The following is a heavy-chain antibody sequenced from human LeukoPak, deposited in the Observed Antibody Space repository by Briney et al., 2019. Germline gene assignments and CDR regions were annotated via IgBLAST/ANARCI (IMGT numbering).Heavy chain of an antibody. J-gene: IGHJ4*02. CDR3: ARAVSGQLLSHDY. CDR1: GGSISSYY. D-gene: IGHD2-2*01. CDR2: IYYSGST. V-gene: IGHV4-59*01. Sequence: PSETLSLTCTVSGGSISSYYWSWIRQPPGKGLEWIGHIYYSGSTNYNPSLKSRVTISVDTSKNQSSLKLSSVTAADTAVYYCARAVSGQLLSHDYWGQGTLVTVSS.